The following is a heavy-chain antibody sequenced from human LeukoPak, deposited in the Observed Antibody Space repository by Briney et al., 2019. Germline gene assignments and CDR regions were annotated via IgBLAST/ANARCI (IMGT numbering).Heavy chain of an antibody. D-gene: IGHD6-19*01. CDR3: ARTVAGTYNYYYGMDV. Sequence: ASVKVSCKASGYTFTSYYMHWVRQAPGQGLEWMGIINPSGGSTSYAQKFQGRVTMTRDTSTSTVYMELSSLRSEDTAVYYCARTVAGTYNYYYGMDVWGQGTTVTVSS. J-gene: IGHJ6*02. CDR1: GYTFTSYY. CDR2: INPSGGST. V-gene: IGHV1-46*01.